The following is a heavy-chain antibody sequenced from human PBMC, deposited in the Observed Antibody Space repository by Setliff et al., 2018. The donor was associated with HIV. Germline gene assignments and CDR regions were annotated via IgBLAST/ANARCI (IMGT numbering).Heavy chain of an antibody. V-gene: IGHV3-15*01. Sequence: PGGSLRLSCAASGFTFSNAWMSWVCQAPGKGLEWVGRIKSKTDGGTTDYAAPVKGIFTISRDDSKNTLYLQMNSLKTEDTAVYYCTTDNGVATLSCIDYCGQGTLVTVSS. D-gene: IGHD5-12*01. CDR1: GFTFSNAW. CDR2: IKSKTDGGTT. J-gene: IGHJ4*02. CDR3: TTDNGVATLSCIDY.